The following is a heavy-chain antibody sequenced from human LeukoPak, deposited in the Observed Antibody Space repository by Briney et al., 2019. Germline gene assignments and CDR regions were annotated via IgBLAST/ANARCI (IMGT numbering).Heavy chain of an antibody. Sequence: GSLRLSCAASGFTFSRHWMYWVRQAPGKGLEWVANIKQDGSAKPYVDSVKGRFTISRDNAKNSLFLQMNSLRVEDTAVYYCARDNGWSADFWGQGTLVAVSS. CDR3: ARDNGWSADF. V-gene: IGHV3-7*03. CDR2: IKQDGSAK. CDR1: GFTFSRHW. J-gene: IGHJ4*02. D-gene: IGHD2-15*01.